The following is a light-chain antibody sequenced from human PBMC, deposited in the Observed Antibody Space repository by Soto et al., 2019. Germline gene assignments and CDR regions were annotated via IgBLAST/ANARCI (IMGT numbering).Light chain of an antibody. J-gene: IGLJ1*01. CDR2: EVS. V-gene: IGLV2-14*01. CDR1: SSDVGGYNY. Sequence: LTQPASVSGSPGQSITISCTGTSSDVGGYNYVSWYQQHPGKAPKLMIYEVSNRPSGVSNRFSGSKSGNTASLTISGLQAEDEADYYCSSYTSSSTNVFXTGTKLTVL. CDR3: SSYTSSSTNV.